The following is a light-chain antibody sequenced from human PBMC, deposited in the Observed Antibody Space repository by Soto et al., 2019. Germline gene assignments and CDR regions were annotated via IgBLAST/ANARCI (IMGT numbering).Light chain of an antibody. V-gene: IGKV3-15*01. CDR3: QQYDSWPSWT. CDR2: GAS. Sequence: EIVMTQSPATLSVSPGERATLSCRSSQSISIHLAWYQQQPGQGPRPLIYGASTRDTGTPARFSGSGSGTEFTLTISSLQSEDFAVYYCQQYDSWPSWTFGQGTKVEIK. CDR1: QSISIH. J-gene: IGKJ1*01.